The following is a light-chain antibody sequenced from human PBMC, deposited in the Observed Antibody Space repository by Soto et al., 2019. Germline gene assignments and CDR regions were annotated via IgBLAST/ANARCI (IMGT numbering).Light chain of an antibody. CDR3: SSYAAGNNFYFV. Sequence: QSALTQPPSASGSPGQSVTISCTGTSSDVGGYNYVSWYQQYPGRAPKLMIYEVTKRPSGVPDRFSGSKSGNTASLTVSGLRAEDEADYDCSSYAAGNNFYFVFGGGTKLTVL. CDR1: SSDVGGYNY. J-gene: IGLJ3*02. V-gene: IGLV2-8*01. CDR2: EVT.